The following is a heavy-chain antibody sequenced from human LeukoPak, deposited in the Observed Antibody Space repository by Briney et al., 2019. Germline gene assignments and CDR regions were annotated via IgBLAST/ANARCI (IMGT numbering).Heavy chain of an antibody. V-gene: IGHV1-18*04. D-gene: IGHD3-10*01. CDR3: ARDGSRFGESPYYYGMDV. Sequence: GASVKVSCKASGYTFTSYGISWVRQAPGQGLEWMGWISAYNGNTNYAQKLQGRVTMTTDTSTSTAYMELRSLRSDDTAVYYCARDGSRFGESPYYYGMDVWGKGTTVTVSS. CDR1: GYTFTSYG. J-gene: IGHJ6*04. CDR2: ISAYNGNT.